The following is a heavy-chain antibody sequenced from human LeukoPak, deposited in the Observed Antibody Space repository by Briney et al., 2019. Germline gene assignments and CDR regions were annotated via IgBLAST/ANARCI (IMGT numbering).Heavy chain of an antibody. CDR2: IIPIFGIA. CDR3: ARERGEQLWNSFDP. J-gene: IGHJ5*02. CDR1: GGTFSSYA. D-gene: IGHD5-18*01. V-gene: IGHV1-69*04. Sequence: SVKVPCKASGGTFSSYAISWVRQAPGQGLEWMGRIIPIFGIANYAQKFQGRVTITADKSTSTAYMELSSLRSEDTAVYYCARERGEQLWNSFDPWGQGTLVTASS.